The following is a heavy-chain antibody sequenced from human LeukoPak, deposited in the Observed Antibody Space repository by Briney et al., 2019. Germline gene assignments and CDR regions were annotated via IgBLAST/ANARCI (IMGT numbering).Heavy chain of an antibody. D-gene: IGHD1-26*01. CDR3: ARRGIVGATTVDYGMDV. CDR2: IWYDGSNK. CDR1: GFTFSNYG. V-gene: IGHV3-33*01. J-gene: IGHJ6*02. Sequence: GGSLRLSCVASGFTFSNYGMHWVRQAPGKGLEWVTAIWYDGSNKYYADSVKGRFTISRDESKNTLYLQMNSLGAEDTAVYYCARRGIVGATTVDYGMDVWGQGTTVTVSS.